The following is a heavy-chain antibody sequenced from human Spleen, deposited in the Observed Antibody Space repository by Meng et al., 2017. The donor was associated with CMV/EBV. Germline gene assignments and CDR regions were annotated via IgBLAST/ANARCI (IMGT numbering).Heavy chain of an antibody. CDR3: ARGYSAWYVDH. CDR2: INPSSGGT. D-gene: IGHD6-19*01. V-gene: IGHV1-2*04. CDR1: GYTFTAYF. J-gene: IGHJ4*02. Sequence: QVKLVQSGAEVEKPGGSVKVSCKASGYTFTAYFIDWIRQAPGQGLEWMGRINPSSGGTKYARNFQGWVTMTRDTSINTAYMELSRLKFDDTAVYYCARGYSAWYVDHWGQGTLVTVSS.